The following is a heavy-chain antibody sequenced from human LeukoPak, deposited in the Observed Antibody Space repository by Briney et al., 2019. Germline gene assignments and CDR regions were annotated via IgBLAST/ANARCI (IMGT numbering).Heavy chain of an antibody. Sequence: GASVKVSCKASVYTFTSYGISWVRQAPGQGLEWMGWISSYTGNTNYAQKLKGRVTMTTDTSTSTAYMELRSLRSDDTAVYYCASYGGASSTFDYWGQGTLVTVSS. D-gene: IGHD3-16*01. CDR1: VYTFTSYG. V-gene: IGHV1-18*01. CDR3: ASYGGASSTFDY. CDR2: ISSYTGNT. J-gene: IGHJ4*02.